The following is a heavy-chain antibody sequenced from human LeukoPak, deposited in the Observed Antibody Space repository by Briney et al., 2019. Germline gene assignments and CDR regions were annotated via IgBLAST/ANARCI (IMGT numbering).Heavy chain of an antibody. CDR3: ARLGDSSGP. Sequence: KSSETLSLTCTVSGGSIRSSTDYWGWIRQPPGKELEWIGSIYYSGSTYYNPSLKSRVTISVDTSKNQFSVKLSSVTAADTAVYYCARLGDSSGPWGQGTLVTVSS. CDR1: GGSIRSSTDY. V-gene: IGHV4-39*07. D-gene: IGHD3-22*01. CDR2: IYYSGST. J-gene: IGHJ5*02.